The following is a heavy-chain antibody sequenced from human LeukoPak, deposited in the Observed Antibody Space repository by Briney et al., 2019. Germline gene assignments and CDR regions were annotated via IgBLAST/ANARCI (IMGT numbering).Heavy chain of an antibody. Sequence: GESLKISCQASGYTFSSYWIAWVRQMSGKDLEWLGIIYPGASDVKHNPSFQGLVTISADKSINTAYLLWSGLRASDTAKYYCARAGSGSSSYGMDVWGKGTTVTVSS. D-gene: IGHD3-10*01. V-gene: IGHV5-51*01. CDR2: IYPGASDV. CDR1: GYTFSSYW. J-gene: IGHJ6*04. CDR3: ARAGSGSSSYGMDV.